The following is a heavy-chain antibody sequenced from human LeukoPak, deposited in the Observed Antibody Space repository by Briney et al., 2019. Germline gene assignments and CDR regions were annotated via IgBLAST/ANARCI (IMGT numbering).Heavy chain of an antibody. CDR2: INPSGGST. J-gene: IGHJ6*02. CDR3: ARDLPMGSAAHYYYGMDV. V-gene: IGHV1-46*01. CDR1: GYTFTSYY. Sequence: ASVKVSCKASGYTFTSYYMHWVRQAPGQGLEWMGIINPSGGSTSYARKFQGRVTMTRDTSTSTVYMELSSLRSEDTAVYYCARDLPMGSAAHYYYGMDVWGQGTTVTVSS. D-gene: IGHD2-2*01.